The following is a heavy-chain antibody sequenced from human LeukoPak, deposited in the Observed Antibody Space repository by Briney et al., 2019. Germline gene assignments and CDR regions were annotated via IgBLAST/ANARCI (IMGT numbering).Heavy chain of an antibody. V-gene: IGHV3-33*01. CDR3: ATSAHIEVGTAPPPDY. CDR1: GFTFNRFG. J-gene: IGHJ4*02. Sequence: GGSLRLSCATSGFTFNRFGMHWVRQAPGKGLEGVAVIWYDGSNKDYADSVKGRFTISRDNSKNTLYLQMSGLRAEDTAVYYCATSAHIEVGTAPPPDYWGQGTLVTVTS. CDR2: IWYDGSNK. D-gene: IGHD2-21*02.